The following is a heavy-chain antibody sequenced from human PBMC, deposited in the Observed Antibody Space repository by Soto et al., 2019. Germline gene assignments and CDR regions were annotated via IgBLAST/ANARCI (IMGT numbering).Heavy chain of an antibody. Sequence: QVQLQESGPGLVEPSQTLSLTCSVSGDSISSGGYYWSWIRQPPGKGLEWIGYMSSSGSTYYNPSLKSRLTISIDASKNQFSLKLSSVTAADTAVYYCAREYSYGHDYWGQGTRVTVSS. CDR1: GDSISSGGYY. V-gene: IGHV4-31*02. CDR3: AREYSYGHDY. J-gene: IGHJ4*02. CDR2: MSSSGST. D-gene: IGHD5-18*01.